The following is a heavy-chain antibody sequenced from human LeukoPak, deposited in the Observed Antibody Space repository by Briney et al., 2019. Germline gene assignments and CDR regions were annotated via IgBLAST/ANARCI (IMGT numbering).Heavy chain of an antibody. CDR2: IYPGYSDA. CDR1: GYRLTSNW. D-gene: IGHD6-13*01. V-gene: IGHV5-51*01. Sequence: GASLKISCKISGYRLTSNWIGWVRQVPGKGLEWMGLIYPGYSDAKYSPSFQGQVTFSVDASISTAYLQLSGLRASDTAIYYCVRFALSSSLDHWGQGTLVTVSS. CDR3: VRFALSSSLDH. J-gene: IGHJ5*02.